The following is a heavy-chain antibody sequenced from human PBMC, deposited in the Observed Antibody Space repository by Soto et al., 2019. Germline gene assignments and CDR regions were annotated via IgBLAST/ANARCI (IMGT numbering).Heavy chain of an antibody. CDR3: ARWGSAVTNAFDI. CDR2: IYYSGST. V-gene: IGHV4-59*01. CDR1: GDSITSYY. D-gene: IGHD4-17*01. Sequence: PSKTLSLTCTVSGDSITSYYWSWIRQPPGKGLEWIGYIYYSGSTNYNPSLRSRVTISLDTSKNQFSLRLTSLTAADTAIYYCARWGSAVTNAFDIWGQGTMVTVSS. J-gene: IGHJ3*02.